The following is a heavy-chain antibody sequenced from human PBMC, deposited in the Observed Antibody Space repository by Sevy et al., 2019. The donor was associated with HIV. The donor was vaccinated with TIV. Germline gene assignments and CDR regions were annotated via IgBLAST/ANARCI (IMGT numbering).Heavy chain of an antibody. V-gene: IGHV3-33*01. CDR3: ARDKDYSNYLPDY. CDR2: IWYDGSNK. J-gene: IGHJ4*02. Sequence: GGSLRLSCAASGFTFSSHGMHWVRQAPGKGLEWAAVIWYDGSNKYYADSVKRRFTISRDNSKSTLFLQINSLRAEDTAVYFCARDKDYSNYLPDYWGQGTLVTVSS. D-gene: IGHD4-4*01. CDR1: GFTFSSHG.